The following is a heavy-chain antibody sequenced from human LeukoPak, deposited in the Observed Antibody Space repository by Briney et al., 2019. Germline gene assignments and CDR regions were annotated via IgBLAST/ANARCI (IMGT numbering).Heavy chain of an antibody. CDR1: GFTFSSYG. D-gene: IGHD6-19*01. J-gene: IGHJ6*02. CDR2: ISYDGSNK. Sequence: PGGSLRLSCEASGFTFSSYGMHWVRRAPGKGLEWVAVISYDGSNKYYADSVKGRFTISRDNSKNTLYLQMNSLRAEDTAVYYCAKDQEQWLSRNYYYGMDVWGQGTTVTVSS. V-gene: IGHV3-30*18. CDR3: AKDQEQWLSRNYYYGMDV.